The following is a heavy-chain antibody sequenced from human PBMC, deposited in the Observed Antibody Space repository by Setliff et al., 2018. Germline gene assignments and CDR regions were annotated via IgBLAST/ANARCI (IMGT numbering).Heavy chain of an antibody. CDR2: LYYTGKT. D-gene: IGHD3-10*01. J-gene: IGHJ5*02. CDR1: GDSLSGDNYF. V-gene: IGHV4-30-4*02. Sequence: SETLSLTCTVSGDSLSGDNYFWSWIRHLPGKGLQWLGHLYYTGKTYYNPSLKSRLEMSVDTSKREFALRLSSVTAADTAVYYCARTSTYVLGSGSYWDRWFDPWSQGTLVTVSS. CDR3: ARTSTYVLGSGSYWDRWFDP.